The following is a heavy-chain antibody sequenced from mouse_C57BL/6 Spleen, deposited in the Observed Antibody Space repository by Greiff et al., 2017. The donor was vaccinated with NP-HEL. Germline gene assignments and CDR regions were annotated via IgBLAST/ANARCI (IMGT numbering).Heavy chain of an antibody. CDR3: ARTTVVEGFDY. J-gene: IGHJ2*01. Sequence: EVKLQESGGGLVQPGGSLSLSCAASGFTFTDYYMSWVRQPPGKALEWLGFIRNKANGYTTEYSASVKGRFTISRDNSQSILYLQMNALRAEDSATYYCARTTVVEGFDYWGQGTTLTVSS. D-gene: IGHD1-1*01. CDR2: IRNKANGYTT. CDR1: GFTFTDYY. V-gene: IGHV7-3*01.